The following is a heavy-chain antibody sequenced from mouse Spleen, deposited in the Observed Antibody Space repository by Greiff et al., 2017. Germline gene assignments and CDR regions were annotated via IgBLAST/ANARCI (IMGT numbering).Heavy chain of an antibody. CDR1: GFTFSDYY. V-gene: IGHV5-4*02. Sequence: EVHLVESGGGLVKPGGSLKLSCAASGFTFSDYYMYWVRQTPEKRLEWVATISDGGSYTYYPDSVKGRFTISRDNAKNNLYLQMSSLKSEDTAMYYCARDFGNPPWFAYWGQGTLVTVSA. D-gene: IGHD2-1*01. CDR3: ARDFGNPPWFAY. J-gene: IGHJ3*01. CDR2: ISDGGSYT.